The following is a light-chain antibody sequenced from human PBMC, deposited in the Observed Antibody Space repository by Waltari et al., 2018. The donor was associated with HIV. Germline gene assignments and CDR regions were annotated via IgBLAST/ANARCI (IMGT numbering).Light chain of an antibody. V-gene: IGLV2-23*02. Sequence: QSALTQPASVSGSPGQSITISCTGTSSDVGSYNVFSWYQQHPGKAPKLMIYEVSKRPSGVSNRFSGSKSGNTASLTISGLQAEDEADYHCCSYAGSSTYVVFGGGTKLTVL. CDR2: EVS. CDR3: CSYAGSSTYVV. J-gene: IGLJ2*01. CDR1: SSDVGSYNV.